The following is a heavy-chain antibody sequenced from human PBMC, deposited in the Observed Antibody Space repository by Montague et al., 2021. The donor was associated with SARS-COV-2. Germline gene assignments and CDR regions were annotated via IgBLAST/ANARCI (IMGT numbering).Heavy chain of an antibody. CDR3: TRDRDYGDYLNWFNP. V-gene: IGHV3-7*01. Sequence: SLRLSCAAPGFTISSYWMSWVRQAPGKGLEWVANIRQDGSDQYYXDSVRGRFTSFRDNAKNSLYLQMNSLTAEDTGVYYCTRDRDYGDYLNWFNPWGQGTLVTVSS. J-gene: IGHJ5*02. CDR2: IRQDGSDQ. D-gene: IGHD4-17*01. CDR1: GFTISSYW.